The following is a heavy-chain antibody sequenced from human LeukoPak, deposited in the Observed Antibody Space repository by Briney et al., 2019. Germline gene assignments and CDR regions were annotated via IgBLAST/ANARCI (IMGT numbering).Heavy chain of an antibody. CDR1: GGSISSYY. CDR3: ATDYGSGSYLSDPPRSVYYGMDV. D-gene: IGHD3-10*01. Sequence: PSETLSLTCTVSGGSISSYYWSWIRQPPGKGLEWLGYIYYSGSTNYNPSLKSRVTISVDTSKNQFSLKLSSVTAADPAVYYCATDYGSGSYLSDPPRSVYYGMDVWGQGTTVTVSS. CDR2: IYYSGST. V-gene: IGHV4-59*08. J-gene: IGHJ6*02.